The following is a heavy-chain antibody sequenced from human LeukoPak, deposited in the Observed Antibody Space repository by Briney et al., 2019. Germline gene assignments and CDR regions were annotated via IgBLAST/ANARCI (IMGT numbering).Heavy chain of an antibody. V-gene: IGHV3-74*01. CDR3: ARDMEAGGRAFDS. D-gene: IGHD2-8*02. J-gene: IGHJ4*02. CDR2: IRTDGGST. CDR1: GFRFSNYW. Sequence: GGSLRLSCAASGFRFSNYWIHWVRQAPAKGLVWVSRIRTDGGSTAYADFVKGRFTISRDNAKNTVYLQMNSLRADDTAVYYCARDMEAGGRAFDSWGQGTLVTVSS.